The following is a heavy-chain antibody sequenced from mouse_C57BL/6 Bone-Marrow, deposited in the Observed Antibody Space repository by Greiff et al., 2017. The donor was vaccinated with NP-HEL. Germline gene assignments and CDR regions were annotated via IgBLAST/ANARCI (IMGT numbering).Heavy chain of an antibody. J-gene: IGHJ4*01. V-gene: IGHV7-3*01. Sequence: EVKLMESGGGLVQPGGSLSLSCAASGFTFTDYYMSWVRQPPGKALEWLGFIRNKANGYTTEYSASVKGRFTISRDNSQSILYLQMNALRDEDSATYYCARYLQSYYAMDYWGQGTSVTVSS. CDR1: GFTFTDYY. CDR3: ARYLQSYYAMDY. CDR2: IRNKANGYTT.